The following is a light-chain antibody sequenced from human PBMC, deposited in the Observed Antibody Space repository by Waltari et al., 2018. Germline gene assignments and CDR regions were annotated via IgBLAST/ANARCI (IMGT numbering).Light chain of an antibody. V-gene: IGLV2-8*01. Sequence: QSALTQPPSASGSPGQSVTISCTGTGSGGSVSWYQQLPGKAPKLLIYEVSKRPSGVPGSFSGAKSGNTGSLTVSGLQAEDEGDYYCSSDAVSNNFYDFGSGTKVTVL. CDR3: SSDAVSNNFYD. CDR2: EVS. CDR1: GSGGS. J-gene: IGLJ1*01.